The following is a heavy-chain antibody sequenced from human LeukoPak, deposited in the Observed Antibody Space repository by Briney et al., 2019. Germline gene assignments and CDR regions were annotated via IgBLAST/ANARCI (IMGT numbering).Heavy chain of an antibody. CDR3: AKSTDYYGSGSYYYFDY. D-gene: IGHD3-10*01. V-gene: IGHV3-30*02. J-gene: IGHJ4*02. CDR1: QFTFSSYW. CDR2: IRYDGSNS. Sequence: GGSLRLSCAGSQFTFSSYWMSWVRQAPGKGLEWVGFIRYDGSNSYYADSVKGQFTISRDNSKNTLYLQMNSLRAEDTAVYYCAKSTDYYGSGSYYYFDYWGQGTLVTVSS.